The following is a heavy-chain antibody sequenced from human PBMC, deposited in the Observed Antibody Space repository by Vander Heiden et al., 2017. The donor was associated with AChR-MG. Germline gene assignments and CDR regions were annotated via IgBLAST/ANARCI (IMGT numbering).Heavy chain of an antibody. V-gene: IGHV3-33*01. CDR1: GFTFSSYG. D-gene: IGHD6-13*01. Sequence: QVQLVESGGGVVQPGRSLRLSCAASGFTFSSYGMHWVRQAPGKGLECVAVIWYDGSNKYYADSVKGRFTISRDNSKNTLYLQMNSLRAEDTAVYYCARADGSSWVYFDYWGQGTLVTVSS. CDR2: IWYDGSNK. CDR3: ARADGSSWVYFDY. J-gene: IGHJ4*02.